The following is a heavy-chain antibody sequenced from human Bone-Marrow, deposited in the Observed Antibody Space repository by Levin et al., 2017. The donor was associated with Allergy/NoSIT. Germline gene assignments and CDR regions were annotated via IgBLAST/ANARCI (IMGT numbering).Heavy chain of an antibody. CDR1: GFTFSNYW. Sequence: GGSLRLSCTVSGFTFSNYWMHWVRQAPGKGLVWVSRISSDETDIKYADSVKGRFTISRDDAKNTLFLEMNSLRAEDTGLYYCARDRTLEPGTKGLQNFDYWGRGTLVTVSS. CDR3: ARDRTLEPGTKGLQNFDY. CDR2: ISSDETDI. V-gene: IGHV3-74*03. J-gene: IGHJ4*02. D-gene: IGHD1/OR15-1a*01.